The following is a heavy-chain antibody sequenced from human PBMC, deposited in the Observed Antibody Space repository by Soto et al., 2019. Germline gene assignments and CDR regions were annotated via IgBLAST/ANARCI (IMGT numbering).Heavy chain of an antibody. Sequence: QVQLQESGPGLVKPSETLSLTCTVSDGSVSSYGYYWTWVRQAPGKGLEWIGYIAYNGGTSYNPSLMSRVTISVETSKSQFSLDLSFATAADTALYYCTRGGHFYEYMIWGQGTLVTVSS. CDR2: IAYNGGT. J-gene: IGHJ4*02. D-gene: IGHD3-3*02. CDR3: TRGGHFYEYMI. V-gene: IGHV4-61*08. CDR1: DGSVSSYGYY.